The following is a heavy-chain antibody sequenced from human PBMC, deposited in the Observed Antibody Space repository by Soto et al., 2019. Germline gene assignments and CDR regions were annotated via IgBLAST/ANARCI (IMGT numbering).Heavy chain of an antibody. CDR2: IKSKTDGGTT. Sequence: GGSPSLSCGGTGFTFSRAWLNWARQAPGKGLEWVGRIKSKTDGGTTDYAAPVKGRFTISRDDSKSTLYLQMNSIQTEDTAVYYCTPIDFSGRSDWDYWGQGTLVTVSS. CDR3: TPIDFSGRSDWDY. J-gene: IGHJ4*02. V-gene: IGHV3-15*07. D-gene: IGHD2-15*01. CDR1: GFTFSRAW.